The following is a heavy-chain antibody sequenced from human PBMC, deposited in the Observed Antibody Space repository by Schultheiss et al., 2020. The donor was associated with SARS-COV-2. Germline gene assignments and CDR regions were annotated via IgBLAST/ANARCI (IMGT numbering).Heavy chain of an antibody. CDR1: GFTFSNAW. CDR3: ARDRTWGDGYNLDAFDI. Sequence: GGSLRLSCAASGFTFSNAWMSWVRQAPGKGLEWVGRIKSKTDGGTTDYAAPVKGRFTISRDDSKNTLYLEMSSLKTEDTAVYYCARDRTWGDGYNLDAFDIWGQGTMVTVSS. D-gene: IGHD5-24*01. V-gene: IGHV3-15*01. J-gene: IGHJ3*02. CDR2: IKSKTDGGTT.